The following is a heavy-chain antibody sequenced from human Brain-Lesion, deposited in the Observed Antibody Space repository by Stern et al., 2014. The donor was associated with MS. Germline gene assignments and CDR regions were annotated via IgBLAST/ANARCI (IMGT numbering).Heavy chain of an antibody. V-gene: IGHV3-53*01. CDR3: ARDRTCTGGSCYGT. D-gene: IGHD2-15*01. J-gene: IGHJ5*02. CDR2: IDSGGGT. Sequence: EVQLVESGGKLIQPGESLRISCAASGFSVSNNYMTWVRQAPGKGLEWVCLIDSGGGTYYADSVKGRFTIARDNSKNTLYLQMNNLRAEDTAVYYCARDRTCTGGSCYGTWGQGTLVTVSS. CDR1: GFSVSNNY.